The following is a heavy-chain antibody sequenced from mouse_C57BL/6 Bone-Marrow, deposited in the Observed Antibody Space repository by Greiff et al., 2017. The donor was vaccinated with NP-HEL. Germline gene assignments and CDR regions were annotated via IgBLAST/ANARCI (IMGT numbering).Heavy chain of an antibody. D-gene: IGHD2-4*01. CDR1: GFTFSDAW. V-gene: IGHV6-6*01. CDR3: TRRGDYDYFDY. J-gene: IGHJ2*01. CDR2: IRNKANNHAT. Sequence: EVQGVESGGGLVQPGGSMKLSCAASGFTFSDAWMDWVRQSPEKGLEWVAEIRNKANNHATYYAESVKGRFTISRDDSKSSVYLQMNSLRAEDTGIYYCTRRGDYDYFDYWGQGTTLTVSS.